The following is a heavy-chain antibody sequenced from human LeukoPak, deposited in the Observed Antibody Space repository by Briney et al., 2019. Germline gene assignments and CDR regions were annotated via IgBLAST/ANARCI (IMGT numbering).Heavy chain of an antibody. J-gene: IGHJ4*02. V-gene: IGHV3-23*01. CDR1: GFTFSSYA. D-gene: IGHD3-3*01. CDR2: ISGSGGST. Sequence: PGGSLRLSCAASGFTFSSYAMSWVRQAPGKGLEWVSAISGSGGSTYYADSVKGRFTISRDNSKNTLYLQMNSLRAEDTAVYYCARDWRGLLIHRRGFDYWGQGTLVTVSS. CDR3: ARDWRGLLIHRRGFDY.